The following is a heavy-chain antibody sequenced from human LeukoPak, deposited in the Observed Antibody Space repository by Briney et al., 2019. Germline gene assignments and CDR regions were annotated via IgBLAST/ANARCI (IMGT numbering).Heavy chain of an antibody. V-gene: IGHV4-59*01. CDR1: GGSFSGYY. CDR2: IYYSGST. Sequence: SETLSLTCAVYGGSFSGYYWSWIRQPPGKGLEWIGYIYYSGSTNYNPSLKSRVTISVDTSKNQFSLKLSSVTAADTAVYYCARDRDYYDSSGYYHGDWFDPWGQGTLVTVSS. CDR3: ARDRDYYDSSGYYHGDWFDP. D-gene: IGHD3-22*01. J-gene: IGHJ5*02.